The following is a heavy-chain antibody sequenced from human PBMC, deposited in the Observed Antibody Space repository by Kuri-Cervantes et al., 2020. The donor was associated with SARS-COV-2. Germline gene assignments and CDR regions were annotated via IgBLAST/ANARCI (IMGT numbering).Heavy chain of an antibody. J-gene: IGHJ3*02. CDR1: GFNFRSYW. Sequence: GGSLRLSCVASGFNFRSYWMYWVRQAPGKGLVWVSRIKSDGTTTTYADSVKGRFTISRNNVESTKYLEMNSLRAEDTAVYYCARDYGSYAGPLAFDIWGQGTMVTVSS. V-gene: IGHV3-74*01. D-gene: IGHD1-26*01. CDR3: ARDYGSYAGPLAFDI. CDR2: IKSDGTTT.